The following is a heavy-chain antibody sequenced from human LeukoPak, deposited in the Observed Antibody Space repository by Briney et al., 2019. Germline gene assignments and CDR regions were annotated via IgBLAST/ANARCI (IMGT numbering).Heavy chain of an antibody. V-gene: IGHV3-23*01. CDR2: ISRSGDST. Sequence: GGSLRLSCAASGFSFSNYGMNWVRQAPGKGLEWVSVISRSGDSTYYAASVKGRFIISRDNAKNSLYLQLSSLRPEDTALYYCAKHMRATNTYSFFGLDVWGQGTTVTVSS. D-gene: IGHD1-26*01. J-gene: IGHJ6*02. CDR1: GFSFSNYG. CDR3: AKHMRATNTYSFFGLDV.